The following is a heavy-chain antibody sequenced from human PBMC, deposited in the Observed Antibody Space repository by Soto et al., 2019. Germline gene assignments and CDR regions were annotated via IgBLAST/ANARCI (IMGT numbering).Heavy chain of an antibody. CDR2: IYYSGST. Sequence: QVQLQESGPGLVKPSQTLSLTCTVSGGSISSGDYYWSWIRQPPGKGLEWIGYIYYSGSTYYNPSLKSRVTKSVDTSKNQSSLKLSSVTAADTAVYYCARTRSGDSYGYDYWGQGTLVTVSS. V-gene: IGHV4-30-4*01. D-gene: IGHD5-18*01. J-gene: IGHJ4*02. CDR1: GGSISSGDYY. CDR3: ARTRSGDSYGYDY.